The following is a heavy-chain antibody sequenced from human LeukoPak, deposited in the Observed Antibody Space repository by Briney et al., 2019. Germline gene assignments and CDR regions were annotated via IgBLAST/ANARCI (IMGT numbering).Heavy chain of an antibody. J-gene: IGHJ4*02. V-gene: IGHV3-30*04. CDR1: RFTFRNYG. CDR2: ISSDGTKK. Sequence: PGGSLRLSCAASRFTFRNYGMHWVRQAPGKGLEWVAVISSDGTKKDYADSVKGRFSISRDNSKNTLYLQLNRLRADDTAVYYCARDLASGSYTYYFDYWGQGTLVTVSS. D-gene: IGHD1-26*01. CDR3: ARDLASGSYTYYFDY.